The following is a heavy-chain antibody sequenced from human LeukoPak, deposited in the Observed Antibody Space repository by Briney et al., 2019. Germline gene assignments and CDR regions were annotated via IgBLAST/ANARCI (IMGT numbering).Heavy chain of an antibody. J-gene: IGHJ5*02. Sequence: SVKVSCKASGDTFSNYPIVWVRQAPGRGLKWMGGIIPIYGTANYAQMFQGRITLTAHESTATAYLELRSLTSDDTALYFCATHTGGYNYWWFDIWGQGTLVTVSS. D-gene: IGHD5-24*01. CDR1: GDTFSNYP. CDR3: ATHTGGYNYWWFDI. V-gene: IGHV1-69*01. CDR2: IIPIYGTA.